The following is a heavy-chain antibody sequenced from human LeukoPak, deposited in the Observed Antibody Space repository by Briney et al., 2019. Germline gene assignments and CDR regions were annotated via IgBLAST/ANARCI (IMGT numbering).Heavy chain of an antibody. CDR1: GGSLSRYY. CDR2: IYDSGST. CDR3: ARAQLNLLVDFGMDV. D-gene: IGHD1-1*01. V-gene: IGHV4-59*01. Sequence: PSETLSLTCTVSGGSLSRYYWSWIRQPPGKGLEWIGYIYDSGSTSYNPSLKSRVTISVDTSKNQFSLKLSSVTAADTAVYYCARAQLNLLVDFGMDVWGQGTTVTVSS. J-gene: IGHJ6*02.